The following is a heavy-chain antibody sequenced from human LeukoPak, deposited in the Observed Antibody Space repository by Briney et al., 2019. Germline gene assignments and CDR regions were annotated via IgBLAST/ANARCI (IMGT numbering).Heavy chain of an antibody. J-gene: IGHJ4*02. CDR3: AKAPYTSSAYFFDS. CDR1: GFTFSGYG. CDR2: VRYDGSNK. V-gene: IGHV3-30*02. D-gene: IGHD6-13*01. Sequence: TGGSLRLSCAASGFTFSGYGMHWVRQAQGKGLEWVAFVRYDGSNKYYADSVKGRFTISRDDSKSTLYLQINSLRAEDTALYYCAKAPYTSSAYFFDSWGQGTLVTVSS.